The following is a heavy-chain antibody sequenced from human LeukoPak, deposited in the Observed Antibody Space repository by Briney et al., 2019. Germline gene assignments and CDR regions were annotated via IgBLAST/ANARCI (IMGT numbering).Heavy chain of an antibody. Sequence: ASVKVSCKASGGTFTSYDINWVRQATGQGLEWMGWMNPNSGNTGYAQKFQGRVTMTRNTSISTAYMELSSLRSEDTAVYYCARSSFIAAAGYFYWGQGTLVTVSS. D-gene: IGHD6-13*01. CDR3: ARSSFIAAAGYFY. CDR1: GGTFTSYD. V-gene: IGHV1-8*01. J-gene: IGHJ4*02. CDR2: MNPNSGNT.